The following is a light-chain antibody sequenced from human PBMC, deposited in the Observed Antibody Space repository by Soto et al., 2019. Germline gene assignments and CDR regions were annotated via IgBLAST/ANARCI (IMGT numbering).Light chain of an antibody. CDR1: QNIRSW. CDR3: QQYNSYWP. CDR2: KAS. J-gene: IGKJ1*01. V-gene: IGKV1-5*03. Sequence: DIQMTQSPSTLSASVGDRVTITCRASQNIRSWLAWYQQKTGKAPKLLIHKASSLESGVPSRFSGSGSGTEFTLTISSLQPDDFATYYCQQYNSYWPFGQGTKVEIK.